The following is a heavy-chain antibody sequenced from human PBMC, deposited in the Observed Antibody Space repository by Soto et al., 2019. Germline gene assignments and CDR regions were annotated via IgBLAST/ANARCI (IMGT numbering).Heavy chain of an antibody. CDR1: GGSISSGTYY. J-gene: IGHJ6*02. D-gene: IGHD2-15*01. CDR2: IYYSGST. CDR3: ARARCSGDRCYYYYGMDV. Sequence: QVQLQESGPGLVKPSQTLSLTCTVSGGSISSGTYYWSWIRQHPGKGLEWIGYIYYSGSTYYNPSLKSRVTQSVDTSKNQCSLKLSSVTAADTAVYYCARARCSGDRCYYYYGMDVWGQGTTVTVSS. V-gene: IGHV4-31*03.